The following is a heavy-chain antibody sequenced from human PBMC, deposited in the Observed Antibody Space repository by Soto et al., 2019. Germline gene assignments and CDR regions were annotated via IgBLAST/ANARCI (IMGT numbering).Heavy chain of an antibody. V-gene: IGHV1-46*01. J-gene: IGHJ6*02. CDR3: ARGICSGGSCSSHSYYYYYALDV. D-gene: IGHD2-15*01. CDR2: INPSGGST. CDR1: GYTLTSYY. Sequence: QVQLVQSGAEVKKPGASVKVSCKASGYTLTSYYIHWVRQPPGQGLERMGIINPSGGSTTYAQKFQGRVTMTSDTSTSTVYMEVRSLRSDDTALYYCARGICSGGSCSSHSYYYYYALDVWGQGTTVSVSS.